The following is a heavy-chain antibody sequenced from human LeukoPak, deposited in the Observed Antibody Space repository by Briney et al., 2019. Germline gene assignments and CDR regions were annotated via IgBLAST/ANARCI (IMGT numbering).Heavy chain of an antibody. CDR2: ISYDGSSK. D-gene: IGHD7-27*01. Sequence: GGSLRLSCAASGFTFSTYAMHWVRQAPGKGLEWVAVISYDGSSKYYADSVKGRFTISRDNSKNTLYLQMSSLRAEDTAVYYCAKDSNWAFAYWGQGTLVTVS. CDR1: GFTFSTYA. V-gene: IGHV3-30*04. CDR3: AKDSNWAFAY. J-gene: IGHJ4*02.